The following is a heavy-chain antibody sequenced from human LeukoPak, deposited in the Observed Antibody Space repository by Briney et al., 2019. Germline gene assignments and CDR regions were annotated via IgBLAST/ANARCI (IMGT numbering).Heavy chain of an antibody. V-gene: IGHV3-7*01. J-gene: IGHJ4*02. CDR1: GLTFSSYW. CDR2: IKQDGSEK. Sequence: GGSLRLSCAASGLTFSSYWMSWVRQAPGKGLEWVANIKQDGSEKSYVDSVKGRFTISRDNAKNSLYLQMNSLRAEDTAVYYCARKGIVGATKEGYYFDYWGQGTLVTVSS. D-gene: IGHD1-26*01. CDR3: ARKGIVGATKEGYYFDY.